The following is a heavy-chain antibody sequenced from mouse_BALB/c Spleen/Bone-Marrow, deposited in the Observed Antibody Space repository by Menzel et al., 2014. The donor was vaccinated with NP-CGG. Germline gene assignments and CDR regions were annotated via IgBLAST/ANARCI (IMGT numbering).Heavy chain of an antibody. J-gene: IGHJ2*01. Sequence: EVQLQQSGGGLVQPGGSLKLSCAASGFDFRGYWMSWVRQAPGKGLEWIGEINPESSTINYTPSLKGKFIISRDNAKNTPYLQMSKVRSEDTALYYCARLGYYGYFVDWGQGTTLTVSS. D-gene: IGHD1-1*01. CDR1: GFDFRGYW. CDR2: INPESSTI. CDR3: ARLGYYGYFVD. V-gene: IGHV4-1*02.